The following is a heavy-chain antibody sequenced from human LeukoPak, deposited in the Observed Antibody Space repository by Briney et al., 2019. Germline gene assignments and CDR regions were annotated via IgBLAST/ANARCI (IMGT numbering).Heavy chain of an antibody. V-gene: IGHV4-59*08. CDR1: GVTISSYY. J-gene: IGHJ4*02. Sequence: SETLSLTCTVSGVTISSYYWNWIRQPPGKGLEWIGYVHYSGSTKYNPSFKSRVTISVDTSKNQFSLKLSSVTAADTAVYYCARWYSSGWAFDYWGQGTLVTVSS. D-gene: IGHD6-19*01. CDR2: VHYSGST. CDR3: ARWYSSGWAFDY.